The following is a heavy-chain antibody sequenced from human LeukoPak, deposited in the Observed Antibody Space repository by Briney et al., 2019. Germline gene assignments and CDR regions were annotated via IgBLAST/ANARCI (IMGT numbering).Heavy chain of an antibody. Sequence: GGSLRLSCAASGFTFSSYSMNWVRQAPGKGLEWVSSISSSSSYIYYADSVKGRFTISRDNAKNSLYLQMNSLRAADTAVYYCARESRYYYDSSGYPDYWGQGTLVTVSS. J-gene: IGHJ4*02. D-gene: IGHD3-22*01. CDR2: ISSSSSYI. CDR3: ARESRYYYDSSGYPDY. CDR1: GFTFSSYS. V-gene: IGHV3-21*01.